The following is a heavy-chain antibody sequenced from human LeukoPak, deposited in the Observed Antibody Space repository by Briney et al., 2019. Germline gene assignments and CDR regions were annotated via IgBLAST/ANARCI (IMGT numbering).Heavy chain of an antibody. D-gene: IGHD3-10*01. V-gene: IGHV4-59*01. CDR3: ARVSKGVRGVISPHFDY. J-gene: IGHJ4*02. CDR2: IYYSGST. CDR1: GGSISSYY. Sequence: PSETLSLTCTVSGGSISSYYWSWIRQPPGKGLEWIGYIYYSGSTNYNPSLKSRVTKSVDTSKNQFSLKLSSVTAADTAVYYCARVSKGVRGVISPHFDYWGQGTLVTVSS.